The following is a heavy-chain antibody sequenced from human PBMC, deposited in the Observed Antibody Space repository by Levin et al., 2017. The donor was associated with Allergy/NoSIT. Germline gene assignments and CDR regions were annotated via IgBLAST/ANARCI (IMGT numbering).Heavy chain of an antibody. J-gene: IGHJ6*02. CDR1: GGSISTSSYY. Sequence: MSSETLSLTCTVSGGSISTSSYYWGWIRQPPGKGLEWIGNIYHSGSTYYTPSLRSRVTISVDTSKNQFSLRVNSVTAADTAVYYCARDEMVHEIQYYYGMDVWGQGTTVTVSS. V-gene: IGHV4-39*07. CDR3: ARDEMVHEIQYYYGMDV. D-gene: IGHD2-8*01. CDR2: IYHSGST.